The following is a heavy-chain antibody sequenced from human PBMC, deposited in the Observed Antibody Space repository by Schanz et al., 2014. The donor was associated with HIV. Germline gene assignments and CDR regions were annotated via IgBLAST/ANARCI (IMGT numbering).Heavy chain of an antibody. CDR1: GFSFDNFG. CDR3: AKDRNHYDSRYRGKGNYYYYYGMDV. D-gene: IGHD3-22*01. CDR2: IKEDGIEK. J-gene: IGHJ6*02. V-gene: IGHV3-7*01. Sequence: EVQLVESGGGLVEPGGSLRLSCEASGFSFDNFGMHWVRQAPGKGLEWVANIKEDGIEKYYVDSVKGRFTISRDNSKNTLYLQMKSLRPEDTAVYYCAKDRNHYDSRYRGKGNYYYYYGMDVWGQGTTVTVSS.